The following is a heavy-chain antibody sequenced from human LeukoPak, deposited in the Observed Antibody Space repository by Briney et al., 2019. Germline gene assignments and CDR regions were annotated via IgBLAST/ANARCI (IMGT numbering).Heavy chain of an antibody. CDR3: ARGSGESGGYYYVY. J-gene: IGHJ4*02. Sequence: SVKVSCKASGGSFSGYAISWVRQAPGQGLEWMGGIIPIFGTANYAQKFQGRVTITADESTRTVYMELRTLRSEDTAIYYCARGSGESGGYYYVYWGRGTPVTVSS. D-gene: IGHD3-22*01. CDR1: GGSFSGYA. CDR2: IIPIFGTA. V-gene: IGHV1-69*13.